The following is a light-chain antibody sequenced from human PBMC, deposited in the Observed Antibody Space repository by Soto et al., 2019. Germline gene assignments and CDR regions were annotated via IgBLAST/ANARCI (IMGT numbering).Light chain of an antibody. CDR2: DAS. Sequence: EIVLTQSPGTLSLSPGERATLSCRASQSVSSSYLAWYQQKPGQAPRLLIYDASSRATGIPDRFSGSGSGTDFTLTISRLEPEDVAVYYCQQYGSSPLTFGQGTKVEVK. CDR1: QSVSSSY. CDR3: QQYGSSPLT. J-gene: IGKJ1*01. V-gene: IGKV3-20*01.